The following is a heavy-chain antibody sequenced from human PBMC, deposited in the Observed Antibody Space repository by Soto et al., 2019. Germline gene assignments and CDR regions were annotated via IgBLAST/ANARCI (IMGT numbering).Heavy chain of an antibody. CDR2: IYIDGST. D-gene: IGHD5-18*01. CDR1: GFTVGSNY. V-gene: IGHV3-53*01. CDR3: ARSTYTYGGRGAFDI. J-gene: IGHJ3*02. Sequence: EVQLVESGGGLIQPGGSLRLSCAASGFTVGSNYMNWVRQAPGKGLEWLSVIYIDGSTYYADSVKGRFTISRDTSKNTLYLQMNSLRAEDTAIYYCARSTYTYGGRGAFDIWGQGTMVTVSS.